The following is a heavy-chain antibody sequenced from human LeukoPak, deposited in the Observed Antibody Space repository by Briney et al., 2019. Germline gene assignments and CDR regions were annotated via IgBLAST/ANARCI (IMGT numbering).Heavy chain of an antibody. V-gene: IGHV4-39*01. Sequence: SETLSLTCTVSGDSISSSRSYDWDWMPQPRGKGLGGIGSISYSWGNYYNPSLKSRVTISVDISKNQFPLKLTSVTAAATAVYYCAKGGTGSSPVRWFDPWGQGSLVTVSS. CDR1: GDSISSSRSYD. J-gene: IGHJ5*02. CDR3: AKGGTGSSPVRWFDP. CDR2: ISYSWGN. D-gene: IGHD1-26*01.